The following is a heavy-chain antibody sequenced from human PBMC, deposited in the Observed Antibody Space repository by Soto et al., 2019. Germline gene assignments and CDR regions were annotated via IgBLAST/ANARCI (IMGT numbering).Heavy chain of an antibody. D-gene: IGHD4-17*01. J-gene: IGHJ1*01. CDR3: SSLHDYGDYSLSI. CDR2: IYPGDSDT. Sequence: PGESLKISCKGSGYSFTSYWIGWVRQMPGKGLEWMGIIYPGDSDTRYSPSFQGQVTISADKSISTAYLQWSSLKASDTAMYYCSSLHDYGDYSLSIWGQGTLVTVSS. CDR1: GYSFTSYW. V-gene: IGHV5-51*01.